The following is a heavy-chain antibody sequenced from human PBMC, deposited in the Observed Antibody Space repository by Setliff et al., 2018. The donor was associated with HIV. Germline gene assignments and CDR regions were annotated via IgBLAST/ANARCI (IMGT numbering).Heavy chain of an antibody. D-gene: IGHD3-10*01. CDR2: IIPILGIK. Sequence: SVKVSCKASGGTFSSYAVSWVRQAPGQGLEWMGGIIPILGIKKYPQKFQGRVTITADEYTSTAYKELNSLRSEDMAVYYCARAPHEGLLWFGGGGFDIWGQGTMVTVSS. V-gene: IGHV1-69*10. CDR3: ARAPHEGLLWFGGGGFDI. CDR1: GGTFSSYA. J-gene: IGHJ3*02.